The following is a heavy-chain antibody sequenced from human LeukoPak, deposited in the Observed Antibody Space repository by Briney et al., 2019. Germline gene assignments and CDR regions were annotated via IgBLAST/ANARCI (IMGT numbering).Heavy chain of an antibody. CDR1: GYTFTGYY. Sequence: ASVKVSCKASGYTFTGYYIHWVRQAPGRGPEWMGWVNPNSGGTVYKQKFEGRVNMTRDTTINTAYMELSGLTSDDTAVYYCARRLQIIWYGLDVWGQGTSVTVSS. J-gene: IGHJ6*02. V-gene: IGHV1-2*02. D-gene: IGHD3-16*01. CDR2: VNPNSGGT. CDR3: ARRLQIIWYGLDV.